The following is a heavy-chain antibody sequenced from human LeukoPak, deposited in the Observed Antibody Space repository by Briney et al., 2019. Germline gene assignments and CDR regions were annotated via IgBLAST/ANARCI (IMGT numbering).Heavy chain of an antibody. J-gene: IGHJ4*02. CDR3: ARDVPPYSSSSRLGF. CDR2: ISSSSSYI. CDR1: GFTFSSYS. V-gene: IGHV3-21*01. Sequence: GGSLRLSCAASGFTFSSYSMNWVRQAPGKGLEWVSSISSSSSYIYYADSVKGRFTISRDNAKNSLYLQMNSLRAEDTAVYYCARDVPPYSSSSRLGFWGQGTLVTASS. D-gene: IGHD6-6*01.